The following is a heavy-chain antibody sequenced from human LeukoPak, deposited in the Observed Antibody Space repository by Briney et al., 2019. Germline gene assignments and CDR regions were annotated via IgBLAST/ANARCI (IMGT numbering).Heavy chain of an antibody. CDR1: EFTFSSYT. Sequence: GGSLRLSCAASEFTFSSYTMNWVRQAPGRGLEWVSSITSSSVYIYYADSVRGRFTISRDNAKNSLYLQMNSLRAEDTAVYYCARQGCSGGSCYSDYRGQGTLVTVSS. CDR2: ITSSSVYI. J-gene: IGHJ4*02. V-gene: IGHV3-21*01. D-gene: IGHD2-15*01. CDR3: ARQGCSGGSCYSDY.